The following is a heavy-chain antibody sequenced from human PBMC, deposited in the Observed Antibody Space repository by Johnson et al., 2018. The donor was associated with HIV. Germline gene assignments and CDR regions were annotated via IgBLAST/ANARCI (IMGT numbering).Heavy chain of an antibody. V-gene: IGHV3-48*04. CDR3: ARGDYGGNLDAFDI. D-gene: IGHD4-23*01. Sequence: VQLVESGGGVVQPGRSLRLSCAAFGFTFSSSGIHWVRQAPGKGLEWVSYISSSGSTIYYADSVKGLFTISRDNAKNSLYLQMNSLRAGDTAVYYCARGDYGGNLDAFDIWGQGTMVTVSS. CDR2: ISSSGSTI. CDR1: GFTFSSSG. J-gene: IGHJ3*02.